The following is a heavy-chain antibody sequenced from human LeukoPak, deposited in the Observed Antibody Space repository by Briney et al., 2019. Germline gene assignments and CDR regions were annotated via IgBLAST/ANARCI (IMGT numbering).Heavy chain of an antibody. V-gene: IGHV3-30-3*01. CDR1: GFTFSSYA. CDR3: ARDFDY. Sequence: GGSLRLSCAASGFTFSSYAMHWVRQAPGKGLDWVAVISYDGSNKYYADSVKGRFTISRDNSKNTLYLQMNSLRAEDTAVYYCARDFDYWGQGTLVTVSS. CDR2: ISYDGSNK. J-gene: IGHJ4*02.